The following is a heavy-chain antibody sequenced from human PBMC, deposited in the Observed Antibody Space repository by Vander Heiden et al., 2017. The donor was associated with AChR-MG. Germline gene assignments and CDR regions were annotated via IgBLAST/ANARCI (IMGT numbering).Heavy chain of an antibody. Sequence: QVQLQESAPGLVKPSQTLSLTCTVPGGPIISGDYYWSWIRQPPGKGLEWIGYIYYSGSNYYNPSLKSRVTISVDTSKNQFSLKLSSVTAADTAVYYCASSTYYYDSSGYYLPVYWGQGTLVTVSS. D-gene: IGHD3-22*01. J-gene: IGHJ4*02. CDR3: ASSTYYYDSSGYYLPVY. CDR1: GGPIISGDYY. V-gene: IGHV4-30-4*01. CDR2: IYYSGSN.